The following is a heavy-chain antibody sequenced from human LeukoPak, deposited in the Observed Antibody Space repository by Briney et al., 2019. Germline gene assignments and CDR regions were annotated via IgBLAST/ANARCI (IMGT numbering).Heavy chain of an antibody. Sequence: SGGYLRLSCAASGFTFSSYSMNWVRQAPGTGLEWVSSISSTSSSITYTDSVKGRFTISRDNANNSMYLQMDSLRAEDTAVYYCARDPPSRGTRYFDYWGQGTLVTVSS. V-gene: IGHV3-21*01. CDR2: ISSTSSSI. J-gene: IGHJ4*02. CDR3: ARDPPSRGTRYFDY. D-gene: IGHD3-16*01. CDR1: GFTFSSYS.